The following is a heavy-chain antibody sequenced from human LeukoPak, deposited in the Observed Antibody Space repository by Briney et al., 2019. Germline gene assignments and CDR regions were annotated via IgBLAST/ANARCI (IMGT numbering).Heavy chain of an antibody. J-gene: IGHJ4*02. CDR1: GGSISSHY. V-gene: IGHV4-59*11. CDR3: AREAYYDFWSGYSYGTYYFDY. CDR2: IYYSGST. D-gene: IGHD3-3*01. Sequence: PSETLSLNCTVSGGSISSHYWSWIRQPPGKGLEWIGYIYYSGSTNYNPSIKSRITRSVDTPKNQFSLKLSSVTAADTAVYYCAREAYYDFWSGYSYGTYYFDYWGQGTLVTVSS.